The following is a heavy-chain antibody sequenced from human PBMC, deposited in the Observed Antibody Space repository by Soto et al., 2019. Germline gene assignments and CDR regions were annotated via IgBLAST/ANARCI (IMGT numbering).Heavy chain of an antibody. V-gene: IGHV1-69*02. CDR3: ARPWGLPGDI. J-gene: IGHJ3*02. CDR1: GGTCSSYT. D-gene: IGHD1-26*01. CDR2: ISPILGIA. Sequence: QVQLVQSGAEVKKPGSSVKVSCKASGGTCSSYTISWVRQAPGQGLEWMGRISPILGIANYAQKFQGRVTITADKSTSTAYMELSSLRSEDTAVYYCARPWGLPGDIWGHGTMVTVSS.